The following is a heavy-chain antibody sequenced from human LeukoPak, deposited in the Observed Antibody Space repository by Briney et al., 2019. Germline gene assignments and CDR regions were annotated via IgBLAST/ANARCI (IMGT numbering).Heavy chain of an antibody. Sequence: GGSLRLSCAASGFTFSSYEMNWVRQAPGKGLEWVSYISSSGSTIYYADSVKGRFTISRDNAKNTMYLQMNSLRVEDTAVYYCVSDTALGYWGQGTLVTVSS. V-gene: IGHV3-48*03. CDR2: ISSSGSTI. CDR1: GFTFSSYE. CDR3: VSDTALGY. J-gene: IGHJ4*02. D-gene: IGHD5-18*01.